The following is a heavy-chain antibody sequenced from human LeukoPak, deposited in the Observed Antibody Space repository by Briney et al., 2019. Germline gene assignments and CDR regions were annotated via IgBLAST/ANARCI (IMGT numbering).Heavy chain of an antibody. V-gene: IGHV3-21*01. D-gene: IGHD3-22*01. J-gene: IGHJ4*02. CDR2: ISSSSSYI. CDR1: GFTFSSYW. Sequence: GGSLRLSCAASGFTFSSYWMNWARQAPGKGLEWVSSISSSSSYIYYADSVKGRFTISRDNAKNSLYLQMNSLRAEDTAVYYCARDLPALEYYYDSSGSYYWGQGTLVTVSS. CDR3: ARDLPALEYYYDSSGSYY.